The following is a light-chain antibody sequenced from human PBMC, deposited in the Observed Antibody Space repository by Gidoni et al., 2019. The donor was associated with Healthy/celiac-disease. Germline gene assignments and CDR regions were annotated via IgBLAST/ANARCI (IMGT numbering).Light chain of an antibody. V-gene: IGKV1-12*01. CDR2: SAS. Sequence: DIQMTQSPSSVSASVGDRVTITCRASQGISSWLAWYQQKPGQAPRLLIYSASTLYTGVPSRFSGSGSGTDFTLTISSLQPEDFSTYYCQQANSSPLTFGGXTKVEIK. J-gene: IGKJ4*01. CDR1: QGISSW. CDR3: QQANSSPLT.